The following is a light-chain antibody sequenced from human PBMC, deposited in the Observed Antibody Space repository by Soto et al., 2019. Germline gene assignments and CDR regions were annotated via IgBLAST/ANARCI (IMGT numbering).Light chain of an antibody. V-gene: IGKV3-20*01. CDR1: QSVSSYY. J-gene: IGKJ1*01. CDR3: QQYGSSPWT. CDR2: AAS. Sequence: DIVLTQSPGTLSLSAGERATLSCRSSQSVSSYYLAWYQQQPGQAPRLIIYAASSRATGIPDRFSGGGSGTDCTITISRLEPEDVAVYYCQQYGSSPWTLGQGTKVDIK.